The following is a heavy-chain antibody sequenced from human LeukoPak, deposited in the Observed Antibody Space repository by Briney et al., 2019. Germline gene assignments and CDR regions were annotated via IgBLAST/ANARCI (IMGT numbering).Heavy chain of an antibody. CDR3: ARARYYDFWSGYYGTYYFDY. D-gene: IGHD3-3*01. V-gene: IGHV4-34*01. CDR2: INHSGSA. CDR1: GGSFSGYY. Sequence: PSETLSLTCAVYGGSFSGYYRSWIRQPPGKGLEWIGEINHSGSANYNPALKSRVTISVDTSKNQFSLKLNSVTAADTAVYYCARARYYDFWSGYYGTYYFDYWGQGTLVTVSS. J-gene: IGHJ4*02.